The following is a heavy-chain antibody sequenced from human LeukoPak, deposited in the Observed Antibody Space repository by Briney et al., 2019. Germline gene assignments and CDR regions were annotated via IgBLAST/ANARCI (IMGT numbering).Heavy chain of an antibody. D-gene: IGHD2-15*01. CDR1: GGSISSYY. CDR3: ARGLLLPLYYYYYYMDV. J-gene: IGHJ6*03. Sequence: SETLSLTCTVSGGSISSYYWSWIRQPPGKGLEWIGYIYYSGSTNYNPSLKSRVTISVDTSKNQFSLKLSSVTAADTAVYYCARGLLLPLYYYYYYMDVWGQGTLVAVSS. V-gene: IGHV4-59*12. CDR2: IYYSGST.